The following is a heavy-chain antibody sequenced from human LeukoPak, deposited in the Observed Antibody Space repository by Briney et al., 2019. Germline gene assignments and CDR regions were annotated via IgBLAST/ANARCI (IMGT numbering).Heavy chain of an antibody. J-gene: IGHJ1*01. Sequence: SETLSLTCTVSGGSISSSSYYWGWIRQPPGKGLEWIGSIYYSGSTYYNPSLKSRVTISVDTSKNQFSLKLSSVTAADTAVYYCAKDRKEWLLRHAEYFQHWGQGTLVTVSS. CDR2: IYYSGST. V-gene: IGHV4-39*02. D-gene: IGHD3-3*01. CDR1: GGSISSSSYY. CDR3: AKDRKEWLLRHAEYFQH.